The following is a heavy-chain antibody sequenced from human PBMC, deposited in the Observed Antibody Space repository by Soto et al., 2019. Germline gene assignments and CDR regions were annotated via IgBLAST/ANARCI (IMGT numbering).Heavy chain of an antibody. CDR2: ISSSGDSA. D-gene: IGHD3-3*01. CDR3: AKDFTIFGVVTNALAI. CDR1: GFTFGGYA. J-gene: IGHJ6*02. V-gene: IGHV3-23*01. Sequence: GGSLRLSCAASGFTFGGYAVTWVRQAPGKGLEWVAAISSSGDSAHYADSVKGRVTISRDNSKNTLYLQMSSLRAEDTAIYYCAKDFTIFGVVTNALAIWGQGTTVTVSS.